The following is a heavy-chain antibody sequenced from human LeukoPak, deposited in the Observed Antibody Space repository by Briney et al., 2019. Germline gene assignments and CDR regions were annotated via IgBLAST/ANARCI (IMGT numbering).Heavy chain of an antibody. D-gene: IGHD2-15*01. J-gene: IGHJ4*02. CDR3: ARDGPLQCSRGSCYSGVSDY. CDR2: IIPILGIA. V-gene: IGHV1-69*04. Sequence: SVKVSCKASGGTFSSYAISWVRQAPGQGLEWMGRIIPILGIANYAQKFQGRVTITADKSTSTAYMELSSLRSEDTAVYYCARDGPLQCSRGSCYSGVSDYWGQGTLVTVSS. CDR1: GGTFSSYA.